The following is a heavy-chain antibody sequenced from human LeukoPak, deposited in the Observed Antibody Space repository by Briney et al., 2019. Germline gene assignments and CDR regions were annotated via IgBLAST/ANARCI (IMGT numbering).Heavy chain of an antibody. Sequence: GGSLRLSCAASGFTFSSYWMSWVRQAPGKGLEWVANIKQDGSEKYYVDSVKGRFTISRDNAKNSLYLQMNSLRAEDTAVYYCARYGFYGSGRGFDYWGQGTLVTVSS. D-gene: IGHD3-10*01. CDR3: ARYGFYGSGRGFDY. CDR1: GFTFSSYW. CDR2: IKQDGSEK. V-gene: IGHV3-7*01. J-gene: IGHJ4*02.